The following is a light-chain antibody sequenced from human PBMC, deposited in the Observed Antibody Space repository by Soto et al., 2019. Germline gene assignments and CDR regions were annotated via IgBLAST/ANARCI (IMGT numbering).Light chain of an antibody. J-gene: IGKJ4*01. Sequence: DIPLTQSPSFLSASVGDRATITCRASQGISNYLAWYQQKPGQAPNLLIYTASTLQSGIPARFSGSGSGTEFTLTISSLQPEDSATYYCQQLNGYPLTFGGGTKVQIK. CDR1: QGISNY. CDR2: TAS. V-gene: IGKV1-9*01. CDR3: QQLNGYPLT.